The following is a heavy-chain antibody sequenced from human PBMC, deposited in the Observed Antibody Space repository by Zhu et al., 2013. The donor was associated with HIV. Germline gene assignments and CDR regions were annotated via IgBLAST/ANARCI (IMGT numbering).Heavy chain of an antibody. CDR3: ARRKGGPLDY. D-gene: IGHD6-25*01. J-gene: IGHJ4*02. Sequence: QVQLQESGPGLVKPSETLSLTCTVSGGSISSYYWSWIRQPQGRDWSGLDISITVGAPSYNRSLNSRVTMSVDTSKNQLSLNLSSVTAADTAVYYCARRKGGPLDYWGQGTLVTVSS. CDR2: SITVGAP. CDR1: GGSISSYY. V-gene: IGHV4-59*08.